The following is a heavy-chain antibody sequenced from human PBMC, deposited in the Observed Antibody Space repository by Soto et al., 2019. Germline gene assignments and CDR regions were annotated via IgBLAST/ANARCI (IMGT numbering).Heavy chain of an antibody. Sequence: GGSLRLSCAASGLTFSNAWMNWVRQAPGKGLEWVGRIKSKTDGGTTDYAAPVKGRFTISRDDSKNTLYLQMNSLKTEDTAVYYCTTPTVTTSDYYFDYWGQGTLVTVSS. V-gene: IGHV3-15*07. CDR3: TTPTVTTSDYYFDY. D-gene: IGHD4-4*01. J-gene: IGHJ4*02. CDR1: GLTFSNAW. CDR2: IKSKTDGGTT.